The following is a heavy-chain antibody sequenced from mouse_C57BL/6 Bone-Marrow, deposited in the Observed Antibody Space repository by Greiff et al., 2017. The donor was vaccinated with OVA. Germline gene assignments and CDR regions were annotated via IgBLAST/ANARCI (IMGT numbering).Heavy chain of an antibody. D-gene: IGHD1-1*01. Sequence: VQLQQSGAELMKPGASVKLSCKATGYTFTGYWIEWVKQRPGHGLEWIGEILPGSGSTNYTEKFKGKATFTADTSSNTAYMQLSSLTTEDSAIEYCARDYGSSCFDYWGQGTTLTVSS. CDR1: GYTFTGYW. J-gene: IGHJ2*01. CDR2: ILPGSGST. CDR3: ARDYGSSCFDY. V-gene: IGHV1-9*01.